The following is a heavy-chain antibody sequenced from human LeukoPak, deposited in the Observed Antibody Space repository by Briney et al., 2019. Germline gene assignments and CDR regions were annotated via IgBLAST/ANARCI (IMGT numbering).Heavy chain of an antibody. J-gene: IGHJ4*02. CDR2: ISSSGSTI. CDR3: ARESTHPPYY. Sequence: GGSLRLSCAASGFTVSSKYMTWVRQAPGKGLEWVSYISSSGSTIYYADSVKGRFTISRDNAKNSLYLQMNSLRAEDTAVYYCARESTHPPYYWGQGTLVTVSS. V-gene: IGHV3-11*01. CDR1: GFTVSSKY.